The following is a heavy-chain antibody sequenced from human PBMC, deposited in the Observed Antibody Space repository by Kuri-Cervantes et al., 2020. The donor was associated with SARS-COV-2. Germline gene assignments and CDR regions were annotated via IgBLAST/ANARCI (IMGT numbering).Heavy chain of an antibody. CDR2: INHSGST. Sequence: GSLRLSCTVSGGYISSYYWSWVRQPAGKGLEWIGEINHSGSTNYNPSPKSRVTISVDTSKNQFSLKLSSVTAADTAVYYCARPGGFLDVWGKGTTVTVSS. J-gene: IGHJ6*04. CDR1: GGYISSYY. V-gene: IGHV4-34*01. CDR3: ARPGGFLDV. D-gene: IGHD4-23*01.